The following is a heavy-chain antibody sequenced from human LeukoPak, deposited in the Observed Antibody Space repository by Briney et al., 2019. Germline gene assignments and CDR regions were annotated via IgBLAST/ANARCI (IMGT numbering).Heavy chain of an antibody. CDR2: INPNSGGT. CDR1: GYTFTGYY. V-gene: IGHV1-2*02. CDR3: ARLTTVTAFFDY. J-gene: IGHJ4*02. D-gene: IGHD4-17*01. Sequence: ASVKVSCKASGYTFTGYYMHWVRQAPGQGLEWMGWINPNSGGTNYAQKFQGRVTMTRDTSISTAYMELSRLRSDDTAVYYCARLTTVTAFFDYWGQGTLVTASS.